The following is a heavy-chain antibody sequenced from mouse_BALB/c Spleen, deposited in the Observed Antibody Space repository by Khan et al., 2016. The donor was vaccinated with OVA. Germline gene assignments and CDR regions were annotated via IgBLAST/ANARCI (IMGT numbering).Heavy chain of an antibody. D-gene: IGHD4-1*01. CDR2: IDPANGNA. J-gene: IGHJ3*01. CDR1: GFNIKDTY. V-gene: IGHV14-3*02. Sequence: EVQLQQSGAELVKPGASVKLSCTASGFNIKDTYMHWVKQRPEQGLEWIGRIDPANGNAKYDPKFQGKATITADTSSITAHLQLSSLTSEDTAVYFCARDYWDVFAYWGQGTLVTVST. CDR3: ARDYWDVFAY.